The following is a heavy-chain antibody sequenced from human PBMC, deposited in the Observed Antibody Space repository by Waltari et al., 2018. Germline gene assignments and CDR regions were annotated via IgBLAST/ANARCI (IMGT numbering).Heavy chain of an antibody. D-gene: IGHD2-2*01. CDR3: AGDRAIGLFFDY. J-gene: IGHJ4*02. CDR1: GHSVDGNYW. CDR2: VHHSGKT. V-gene: IGHV4-4*02. Sequence: QVQLQESGQGLVKPSGTLSLTCAVSGHSVDGNYWWSWVRQSPEKGLEWIGQVHHSGKTHYNPSIQSRVTISVDSPKNQFSLTLKSVTAADTAVYYCAGDRAIGLFFDYWGRGTLVTVSS.